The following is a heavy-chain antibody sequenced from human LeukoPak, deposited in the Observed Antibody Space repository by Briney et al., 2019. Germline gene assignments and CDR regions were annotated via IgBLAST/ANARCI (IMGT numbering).Heavy chain of an antibody. CDR1: GNTFTDYY. J-gene: IGHJ3*02. Sequence: ASVKVSCKASGNTFTDYYILWVRQAPGQGFEWMGWNNANSGGANYAQKFQGRVTMTRDTSISTAYMELSRLRSDDTAVYYCASLDAVDIWGQGTMVTVSS. CDR2: NNANSGGA. CDR3: ASLDAVDI. V-gene: IGHV1-2*02.